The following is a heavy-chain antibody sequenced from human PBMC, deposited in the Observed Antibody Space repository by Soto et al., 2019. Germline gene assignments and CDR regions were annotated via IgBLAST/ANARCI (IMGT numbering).Heavy chain of an antibody. D-gene: IGHD3-22*01. V-gene: IGHV3-7*03. Sequence: EVQLVESGGGLVQPGGSLRLSCADSGFTFSTHWMNWVRQAPGKGLEWVADIKQDGSEKYYVDSVKGRFTVSRDNAKKLLYLQMNSLRAEDTAVYYCARGDYFDRRFDSWGPGTLVIVSS. CDR1: GFTFSTHW. J-gene: IGHJ4*02. CDR2: IKQDGSEK. CDR3: ARGDYFDRRFDS.